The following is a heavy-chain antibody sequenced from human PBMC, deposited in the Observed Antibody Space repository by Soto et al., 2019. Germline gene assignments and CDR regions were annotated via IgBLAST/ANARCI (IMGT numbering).Heavy chain of an antibody. D-gene: IGHD6-19*01. CDR2: IDPSGST. V-gene: IGHV4-30-2*01. J-gene: IGHJ4*02. CDR1: GGSITSGGYS. Sequence: KASETLSLTCAVSGGSITSGGYSWSWIRQPPGKGLECFGYIDPSGSTFYNPSLRSRVTISVDRSKNHFSLNLSSVTAADTAVYYCARGKLQTRQAVAGRIPFDYWGQGTLVTVSS. CDR3: ARGKLQTRQAVAGRIPFDY.